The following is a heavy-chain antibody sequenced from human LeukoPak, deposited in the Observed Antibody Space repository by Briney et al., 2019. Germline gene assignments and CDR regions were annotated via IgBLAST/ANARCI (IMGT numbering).Heavy chain of an antibody. CDR3: ARSAWHTYGMDV. Sequence: GESLQISCRGSGYIFTTYWISWERQMPGKGLEWMGRIDPSDSYTNYSPSFEGHVTISADKSISTAYLQWSSLKASDTAMYYCARSAWHTYGMDVWGQGTTVSVSS. D-gene: IGHD2-21*01. CDR1: GYIFTTYW. CDR2: IDPSDSYT. V-gene: IGHV5-10-1*01. J-gene: IGHJ6*02.